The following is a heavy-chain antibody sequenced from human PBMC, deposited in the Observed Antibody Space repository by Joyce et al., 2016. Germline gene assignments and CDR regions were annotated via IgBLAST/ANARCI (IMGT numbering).Heavy chain of an antibody. CDR1: GLTLSNYG. D-gene: IGHD6-25*01. CDR3: AKILTATYSSGWFLDY. J-gene: IGHJ4*02. V-gene: IGHV3-30*18. Sequence: QVQLVESGGGVVQPGRSLRLSCAASGLTLSNYGVHWGSQAPGKGLEWGAVISYDGIYKYYADSVKGRFTISRDNSKNTVFLEMNSLRTEDTAVYYCAKILTATYSSGWFLDYWGQGTLVTVSS. CDR2: ISYDGIYK.